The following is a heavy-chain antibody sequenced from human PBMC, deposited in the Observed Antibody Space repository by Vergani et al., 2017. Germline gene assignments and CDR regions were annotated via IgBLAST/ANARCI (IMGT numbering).Heavy chain of an antibody. D-gene: IGHD4-23*01. V-gene: IGHV3-30*02. CDR1: GFTFSNFG. Sequence: QVQLVESAGGVVQPGGSLRLPFAAFGFTFSNFGMHWIRQAPGKGLEWLAYLGKDGINTRYRDAVKGRFTVPRDNSKDILYLQMNSLTSEDTALYYYAKYLRNSTDGLPDSWGPGTLVIVSS. CDR2: LGKDGINT. J-gene: IGHJ4*02. CDR3: AKYLRNSTDGLPDS.